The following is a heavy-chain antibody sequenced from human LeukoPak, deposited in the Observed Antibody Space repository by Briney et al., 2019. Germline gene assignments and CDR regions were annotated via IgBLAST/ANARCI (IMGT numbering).Heavy chain of an antibody. CDR2: IWYDGSNK. V-gene: IGHV3-33*01. J-gene: IGHJ4*02. Sequence: PGRSLRLSCAASGFTFSSYGMHWVRQAPGKGLEWVAVIWYDGSNKYYADSVKGRFTISRDNSKNTLYLQMNSLRAEDTAVYYCAREPMVYSYYFDYWGQGTLVTVSS. CDR3: AREPMVYSYYFDY. D-gene: IGHD2-8*01. CDR1: GFTFSSYG.